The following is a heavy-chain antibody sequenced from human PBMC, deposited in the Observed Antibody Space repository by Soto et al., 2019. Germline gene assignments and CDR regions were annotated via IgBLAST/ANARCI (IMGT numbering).Heavy chain of an antibody. Sequence: PSETLSLTCTVSGGSINTYYWSWIRQPPGKGLEWIGYIYGSGSTHYNPSLKSRVSMSVDTSKNQFSLSLSSVTAADTAVYYCARNGAISSWPNDNWFDPWGQGPLVTVSS. J-gene: IGHJ5*02. CDR1: GGSINTYY. D-gene: IGHD3-10*01. V-gene: IGHV4-59*08. CDR3: ARNGAISSWPNDNWFDP. CDR2: IYGSGST.